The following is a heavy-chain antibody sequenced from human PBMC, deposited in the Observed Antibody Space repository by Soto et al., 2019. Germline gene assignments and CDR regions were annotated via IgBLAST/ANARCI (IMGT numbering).Heavy chain of an antibody. CDR3: ARVSTGDAENWFDP. CDR1: GGSISSYY. CDR2: IYYSGST. J-gene: IGHJ5*02. Sequence: SETLSLTCTVSGGSISSYYWSWIRQPPGKGLEWIGYIYYSGSTNYNPSLKSRVTISVDTSKNQFSLKLSSVTAADTAVYYCARVSTGDAENWFDPWGQGTLVTVSS. D-gene: IGHD7-27*01. V-gene: IGHV4-59*01.